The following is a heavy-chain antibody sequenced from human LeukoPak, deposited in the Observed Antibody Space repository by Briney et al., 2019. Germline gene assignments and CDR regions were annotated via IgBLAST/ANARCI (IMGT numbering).Heavy chain of an antibody. CDR1: GYTFTSYG. D-gene: IGHD3-22*01. CDR3: ARAHYDSSGYYYTPPYGMDV. V-gene: IGHV1-18*01. J-gene: IGHJ6*02. CDR2: ISAYNGNT. Sequence: GASVKVSRKASGYTFTSYGISWVRQAPGQGLEWMGWISAYNGNTNYAQKLQGRVTMTTDTSTSTAYMELRSLRSDDTAVYYCARAHYDSSGYYYTPPYGMDVWGQGTTVTVSS.